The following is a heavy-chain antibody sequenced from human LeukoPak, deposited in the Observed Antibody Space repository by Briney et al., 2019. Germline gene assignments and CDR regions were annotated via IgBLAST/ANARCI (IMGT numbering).Heavy chain of an antibody. Sequence: GGSLRLSCAASGFTFSSFAMSWVRQAPGKGLEWVSVISGSGGSTYYADSVKGRFTISRDNSKNTLFVQMNSLRAEDTAVYYCAKDFLAVAGLSDAFDVWGQGTMVIVSS. D-gene: IGHD6-19*01. CDR1: GFTFSSFA. V-gene: IGHV3-23*01. J-gene: IGHJ3*01. CDR3: AKDFLAVAGLSDAFDV. CDR2: ISGSGGST.